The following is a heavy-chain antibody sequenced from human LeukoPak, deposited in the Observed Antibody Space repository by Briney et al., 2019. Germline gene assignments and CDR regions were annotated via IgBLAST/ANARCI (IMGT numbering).Heavy chain of an antibody. CDR2: ISSSSSYI. Sequence: PGGSLRLSCAASGFTFSSYSMNWVRQAPGKGLEWVSSISSSSSYIYYADSVKGRFTISRDNAKNSLYLQMNSLRAEDTAVYYCARDLGYCSSTSCYTGWFDPWGQGTLVTVSS. J-gene: IGHJ5*02. D-gene: IGHD2-2*02. V-gene: IGHV3-21*01. CDR3: ARDLGYCSSTSCYTGWFDP. CDR1: GFTFSSYS.